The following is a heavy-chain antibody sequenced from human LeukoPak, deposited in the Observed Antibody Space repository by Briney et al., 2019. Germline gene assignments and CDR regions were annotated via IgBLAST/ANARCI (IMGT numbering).Heavy chain of an antibody. V-gene: IGHV4-30-2*01. J-gene: IGHJ6*02. CDR2: IYHSGST. Sequence: SETLSLTCAVSGGSISSGGYSWSWIRQPPGKGLEWIGYIYHSGSTYYNPSLKSRVTISVDRSKNQFSLKLSSVTAADTAVYYCARDGSIRGYYYGMDVWGQGTTVTVSS. CDR1: GGSISSGGYS. CDR3: ARDGSIRGYYYGMDV. D-gene: IGHD1-26*01.